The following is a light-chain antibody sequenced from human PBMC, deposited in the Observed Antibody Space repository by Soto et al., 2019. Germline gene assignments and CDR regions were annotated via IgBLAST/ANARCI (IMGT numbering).Light chain of an antibody. Sequence: EIVMTQSPATLSVSPGERATLSCRASQSVSSNLAWYQQKPGQAPRLLIYGASTRATGIPARFSGSGSGTEFTLTISTLQSVDFAVYYCQHYNNWPPITFGQGTRLEIK. CDR2: GAS. V-gene: IGKV3D-15*01. CDR1: QSVSSN. J-gene: IGKJ5*01. CDR3: QHYNNWPPIT.